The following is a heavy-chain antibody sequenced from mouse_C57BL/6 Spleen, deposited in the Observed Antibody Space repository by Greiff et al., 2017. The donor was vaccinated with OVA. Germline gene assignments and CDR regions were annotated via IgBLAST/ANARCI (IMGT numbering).Heavy chain of an antibody. CDR2: IYPGSGST. D-gene: IGHD2-4*01. J-gene: IGHJ1*03. CDR1: GYTFTSYW. Sequence: QVQLQQPGAELVKPGASVKMSCKASGYTFTSYWITWVKQRPGQGLEWIGDIYPGSGSTNYNEKFKSKATLTVDTSSSTAYMQLSSLTSEDSAVYYCARRKSYYDYDWYFDVWGTGTTVTVSS. V-gene: IGHV1-55*01. CDR3: ARRKSYYDYDWYFDV.